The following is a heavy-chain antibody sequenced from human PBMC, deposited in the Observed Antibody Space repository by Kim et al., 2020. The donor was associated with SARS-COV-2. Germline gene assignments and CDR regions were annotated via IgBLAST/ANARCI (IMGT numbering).Heavy chain of an antibody. CDR2: LWFDGSNK. CDR3: ARDPRENLYSSIPAY. Sequence: GGSLRLSCATSGFTFSNYGMHWVRQAPGKGLEWVAVLWFDGSNKYYADSVKGRFTISRDNSKNTLYLQMNSLRAEDTAVYYCARDPRENLYSSIPAYWGQGTLVTVSS. CDR1: GFTFSNYG. V-gene: IGHV3-33*01. J-gene: IGHJ4*02. D-gene: IGHD6-19*01.